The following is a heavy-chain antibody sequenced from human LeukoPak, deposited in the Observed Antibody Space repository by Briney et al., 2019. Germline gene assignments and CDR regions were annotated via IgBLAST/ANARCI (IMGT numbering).Heavy chain of an antibody. V-gene: IGHV3-30*04. CDR3: ARARITMVRGPDVINYCFDY. CDR2: ISFDGSNK. D-gene: IGHD3-10*01. CDR1: GFTFSSYA. Sequence: QPGGSLRLSCAASGFTFSSYAMHWVRQAPGKGLEWVAVISFDGSNKYYADSVKGRFTISRDNSKNTLYLQMNSLRAEDTAVYYCARARITMVRGPDVINYCFDYWGQGTLVTVSS. J-gene: IGHJ4*02.